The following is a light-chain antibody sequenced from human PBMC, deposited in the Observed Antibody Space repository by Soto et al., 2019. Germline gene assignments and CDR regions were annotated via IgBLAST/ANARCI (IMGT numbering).Light chain of an antibody. CDR3: QQYGSLWT. CDR2: GAS. V-gene: IGKV3-15*01. J-gene: IGKJ1*01. CDR1: QSVSSN. Sequence: EIVMTQSPATLSVSPGERATLSCRASQSVSSNLAWYQQKPGQAPRLLIYGASTRATGVPARFSGSGSGTEFTLTISRLEPEDFAVYYCQQYGSLWTFGQGTKVEIK.